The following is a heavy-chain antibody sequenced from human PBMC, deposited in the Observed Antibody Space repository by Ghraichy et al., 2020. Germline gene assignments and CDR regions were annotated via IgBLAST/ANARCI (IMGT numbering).Heavy chain of an antibody. V-gene: IGHV3-49*03. J-gene: IGHJ4*02. CDR3: TRAPAGATHFDY. CDR1: GFTFGDYA. Sequence: GGSLRLSCITSGFTFGDYAMSWFRQAPGKGLEWVSFIRTKGYGGTPEYAESVKGRFIISRDDSKSIAYLQMNSLKIADTAEYYCTRAPAGATHFDYWGQGTLVTVSS. D-gene: IGHD1-26*01. CDR2: IRTKGYGGTP.